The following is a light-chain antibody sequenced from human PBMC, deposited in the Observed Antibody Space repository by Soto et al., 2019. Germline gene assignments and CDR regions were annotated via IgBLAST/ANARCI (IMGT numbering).Light chain of an antibody. Sequence: QSVLTQPASVSGSPGQSITISCTGTSSDFGNYNLVSWYQQHPGKVPNLILFEVNKLPSGVSGRVSGSKSGNTASLTISGLQAEDEAGYYCCSFTSSNTHVFGTGTKVTVL. CDR3: CSFTSSNTHV. CDR2: EVN. CDR1: SSDFGNYNL. J-gene: IGLJ1*01. V-gene: IGLV2-23*02.